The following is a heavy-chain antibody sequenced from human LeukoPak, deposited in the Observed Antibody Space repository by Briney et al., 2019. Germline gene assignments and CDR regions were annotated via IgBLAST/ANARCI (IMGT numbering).Heavy chain of an antibody. CDR3: ARWGYCSGGSCPDV. J-gene: IGHJ6*02. CDR2: IYYSGST. CDR1: GGSISSYY. D-gene: IGHD2-15*01. V-gene: IGHV4-59*08. Sequence: SETLSLTCTVSGGSISSYYWSWIRQPPGKGLEWIGYIYYSGSTNYNPSLKSRVTISVDTSKNQFPLKLSSVTAADTAVYYCARWGYCSGGSCPDVWGQGTTVTVSS.